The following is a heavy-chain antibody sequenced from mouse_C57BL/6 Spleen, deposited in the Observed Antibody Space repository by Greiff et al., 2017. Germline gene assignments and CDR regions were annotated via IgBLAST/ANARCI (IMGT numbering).Heavy chain of an antibody. D-gene: IGHD1-2*01. CDR3: ARGYYGTLAY. J-gene: IGHJ3*01. CDR2: INPNNGGT. Sequence: VQLQQSGPELVKPGASVKMSCKASGYTFTDYNMHWVKQSHGKSLEWIGYINPNNGGTSYNQKFKGKDTLTVNKSSSTAYMELRSLTSEDSAVYDCARGYYGTLAYWGQGTLVTVSA. CDR1: GYTFTDYN. V-gene: IGHV1-22*01.